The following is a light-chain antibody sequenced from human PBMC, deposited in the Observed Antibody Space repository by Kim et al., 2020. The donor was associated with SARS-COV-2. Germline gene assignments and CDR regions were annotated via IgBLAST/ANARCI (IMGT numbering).Light chain of an antibody. CDR3: HHRSDWPLT. V-gene: IGKV3-11*01. CDR2: DAP. J-gene: IGKJ4*01. Sequence: EIVLTQSPATLSLSPGERATLSCRASKSVTTYLAWYQQKPGQAPRLLIYDAPNRATGIPARFSGSGSGTDFTLTISSLEPEDFAVYYCHHRSDWPLTFGGGTKVEI. CDR1: KSVTTY.